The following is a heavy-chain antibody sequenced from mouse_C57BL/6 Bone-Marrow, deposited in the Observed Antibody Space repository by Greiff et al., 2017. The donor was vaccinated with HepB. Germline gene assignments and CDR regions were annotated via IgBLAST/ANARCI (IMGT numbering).Heavy chain of an antibody. CDR3: ARDSSGHFDY. J-gene: IGHJ2*01. CDR2: IYPGDGDT. Sequence: QVQLKESGPELVKPGASVKISCKASGYAFSSSWMNWVKQRPGKGLEWIGRIYPGDGDTNYNGKFKGKATLTADKSSSTAYMQLSSLTSEDSAVYFCARDSSGHFDYWGQGTTRTVSS. D-gene: IGHD3-2*02. V-gene: IGHV1-82*01. CDR1: GYAFSSSW.